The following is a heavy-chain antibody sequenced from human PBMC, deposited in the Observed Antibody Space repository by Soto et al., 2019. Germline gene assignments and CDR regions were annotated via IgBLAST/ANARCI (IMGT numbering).Heavy chain of an antibody. J-gene: IGHJ4*02. D-gene: IGHD3-22*01. CDR3: AREVTYYYDSSGYRGYYFDY. CDR1: GGSISSGDYY. Sequence: PSETLSLTCTVSGGSISSGDYYWSWIRQPPGKGLEWIGYIYYSGSTYYNPSLKSRVTISVDTSKNQFSLKLSSVTAADTAVYYCAREVTYYYDSSGYRGYYFDYWGQGTLVTVS. V-gene: IGHV4-30-4*01. CDR2: IYYSGST.